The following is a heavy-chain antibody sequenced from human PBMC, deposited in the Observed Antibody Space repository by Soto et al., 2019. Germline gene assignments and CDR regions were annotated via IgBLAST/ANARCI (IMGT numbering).Heavy chain of an antibody. CDR3: AKDRISGVWFGDLLEYGMDV. CDR1: GFTFSTYG. J-gene: IGHJ6*02. D-gene: IGHD3-10*01. V-gene: IGHV3-30*18. Sequence: QVQLVESGGGVVQPGRSLRLSCAASGFTFSTYGMHWVRQAPGKGLEWVAVISYDGSNKDYADSVKGRFTISRDNSKDTLYLKMNSLRAEDTALYYCAKDRISGVWFGDLLEYGMDVWGQGTTVSVSS. CDR2: ISYDGSNK.